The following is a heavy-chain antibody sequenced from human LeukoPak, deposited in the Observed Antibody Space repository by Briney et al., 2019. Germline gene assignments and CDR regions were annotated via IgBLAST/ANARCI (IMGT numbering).Heavy chain of an antibody. CDR2: ITTKNGKT. D-gene: IGHD3-9*01. CDR1: SYAFTNYG. V-gene: IGHV1-18*01. J-gene: IGHJ4*02. Sequence: VSVKVSCKASSYAFTNYGITWVRRAPGQGLEWMGWITTKNGKTKYAQIFQSRVTMTIDTSTNTAYLELRSLRSDDTAVYYCARGINFDPLTGYSEGFDYWGQGTQVTVSS. CDR3: ARGINFDPLTGYSEGFDY.